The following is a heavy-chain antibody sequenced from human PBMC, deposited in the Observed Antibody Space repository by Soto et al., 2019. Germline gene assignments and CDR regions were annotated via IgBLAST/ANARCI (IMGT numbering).Heavy chain of an antibody. CDR3: ARLRVGNIFDP. CDR2: VFSSGT. D-gene: IGHD3-10*01. Sequence: SQPLSDPCTVADDSSRNFCGIRIRQHPGKGLEWIGYVFSSGTRYNPSLKSRVTISLDTSQNQFSLKLKSMTAADTAVYYCARLRVGNIFDPWGQGTLVTVSS. V-gene: IGHV4-4*08. J-gene: IGHJ5*02. CDR1: DDSSRNFC.